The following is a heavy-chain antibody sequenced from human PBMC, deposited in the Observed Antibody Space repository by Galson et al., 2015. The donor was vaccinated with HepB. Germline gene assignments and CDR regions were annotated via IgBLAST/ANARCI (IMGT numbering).Heavy chain of an antibody. J-gene: IGHJ4*02. CDR1: GFTFSTYA. V-gene: IGHV3-23*01. D-gene: IGHD5-18*01. CDR2: ISGRGGST. Sequence: SLRLSCAASGFTFSTYAMSWVRQAPGKGLEWVSGISGRGGSTFYADSVKGRFTISRDNSKNTLYLQMDSLRAEDTAVYYCAKVERGYSQRRSFSGHFDHWGQGTLVTVSS. CDR3: AKVERGYSQRRSFSGHFDH.